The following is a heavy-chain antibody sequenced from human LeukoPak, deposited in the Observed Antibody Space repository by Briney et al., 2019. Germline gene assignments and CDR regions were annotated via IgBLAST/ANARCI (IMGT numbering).Heavy chain of an antibody. Sequence: GESLRLSCAASGFTFTNYVMNWVRQAPGKGLEWVSSITGTADKTYDADSVKGRFTISRDNSKNTLSLQMSSLRVEDTAIYYCARRGGSRGWGAFDIRGQGTIVTVSS. CDR2: ITGTADKT. J-gene: IGHJ3*02. V-gene: IGHV3-23*01. CDR3: ARRGGSRGWGAFDI. D-gene: IGHD6-19*01. CDR1: GFTFTNYV.